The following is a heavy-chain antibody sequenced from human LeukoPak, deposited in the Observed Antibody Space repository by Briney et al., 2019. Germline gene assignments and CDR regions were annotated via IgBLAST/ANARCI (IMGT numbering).Heavy chain of an antibody. CDR2: FHPEDGET. CDR1: GYTLTELS. Sequence: GASVKVSCKVSGYTLTELSMHWVRQAPGKGLEWMGGFHPEDGETVYAQKFQGRVTMTEDTSTDTAYMELSSLRSEDTAVYYCATGKIYCSTTSCSDDSWGQGTLVTVSS. J-gene: IGHJ4*02. CDR3: ATGKIYCSTTSCSDDS. D-gene: IGHD2-2*01. V-gene: IGHV1-24*01.